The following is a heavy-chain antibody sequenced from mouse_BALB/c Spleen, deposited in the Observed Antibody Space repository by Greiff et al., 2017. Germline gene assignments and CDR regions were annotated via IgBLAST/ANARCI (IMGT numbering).Heavy chain of an antibody. Sequence: QVQLQQSGAELVRPGVSVKISCKGSGYTFTDYAMHWVKQSHAKSLEWIGVISTYYGDASYNQKFKGKATMTVDKSSSTAYMELARLTSEDSAIYYCARGWVNTVVADYFDYWGQGTTLTVSS. V-gene: IGHV1S137*01. D-gene: IGHD1-1*01. CDR3: ARGWVNTVVADYFDY. CDR1: GYTFTDYA. CDR2: ISTYYGDA. J-gene: IGHJ2*01.